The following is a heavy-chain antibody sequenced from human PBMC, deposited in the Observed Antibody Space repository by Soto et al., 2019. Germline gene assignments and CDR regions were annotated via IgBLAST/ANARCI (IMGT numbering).Heavy chain of an antibody. CDR2: INHSGST. CDR3: ARDKITGLFDY. CDR1: GGSFSGYY. J-gene: IGHJ4*02. D-gene: IGHD2-8*02. V-gene: IGHV4-34*01. Sequence: SETLSLTCAVYGGSFSGYYWTWIRQPPGTGLEWIGEINHSGSTNYNPSQKSRVTISVDTSKNQFSQKLTSGTAADTAVYYCARDKITGLFDYWGQGTLVTVS.